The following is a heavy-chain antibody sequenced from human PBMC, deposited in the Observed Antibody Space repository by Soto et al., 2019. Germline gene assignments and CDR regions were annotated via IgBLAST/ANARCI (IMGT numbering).Heavy chain of an antibody. V-gene: IGHV3-30-3*01. D-gene: IGHD6-13*01. Sequence: GGSLRLSCAASGLTFSSYAMHWVRQAPGKGLEWVAVISYDGSNKYYADSVKGRFTISRDNSKNTLYLQMNSLRAEDTAVYYCARLSSWYEGSDAFDIWGQGTMVTVSS. CDR2: ISYDGSNK. J-gene: IGHJ3*02. CDR1: GLTFSSYA. CDR3: ARLSSWYEGSDAFDI.